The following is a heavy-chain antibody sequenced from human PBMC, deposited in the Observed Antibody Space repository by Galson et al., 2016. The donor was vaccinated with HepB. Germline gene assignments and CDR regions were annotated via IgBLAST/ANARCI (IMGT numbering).Heavy chain of an antibody. D-gene: IGHD1-14*01. CDR2: IGTAGDT. J-gene: IGHJ6*02. V-gene: IGHV3-13*01. CDR1: GFTFSNHA. Sequence: SLRLSCAASGFTFSNHAMNWVRQAPGKGLEWVSAIGTAGDTYYPGSVKGRFTISRENAKNSLYLQMNSLRDEDTAVYYCARDGGGTGGYYYYAMDVWGQGTTVTVSS. CDR3: ARDGGGTGGYYYYAMDV.